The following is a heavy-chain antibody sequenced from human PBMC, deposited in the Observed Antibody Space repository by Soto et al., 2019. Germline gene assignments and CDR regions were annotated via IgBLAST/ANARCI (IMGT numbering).Heavy chain of an antibody. CDR1: GFSLSTSGVG. CDR3: AYLPCSGGSCYWFSFSGMDV. Sequence: QITLKESGPTLVKPTQTLTLTCTFSGFSLSTSGVGVAWIRQPPGQALEWIALIYWDADKRYRPSLESRLTITTDTSKNRVVITMTNMDSVDTATYYCAYLPCSGGSCYWFSFSGMDVWGQGTTVTVSS. D-gene: IGHD2-15*01. V-gene: IGHV2-5*02. J-gene: IGHJ6*02. CDR2: IYWDADK.